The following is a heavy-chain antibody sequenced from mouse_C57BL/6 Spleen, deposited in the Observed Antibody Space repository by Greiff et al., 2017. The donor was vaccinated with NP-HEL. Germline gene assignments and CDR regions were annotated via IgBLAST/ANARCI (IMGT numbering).Heavy chain of an antibody. CDR1: GYTFTSYW. CDR2: IYPGSGST. Sequence: QVQLQQPGAELVKPGASVKMSCKASGYTFTSYWITWVKQRPGQGLEWIGDIYPGSGSTNYNEKFKSKATLTVDTSSSTAYMQLSSLTSEDSAVYYCARNYYGSSEGFAYWGQGTLVTVSA. D-gene: IGHD1-1*01. V-gene: IGHV1-55*01. J-gene: IGHJ3*01. CDR3: ARNYYGSSEGFAY.